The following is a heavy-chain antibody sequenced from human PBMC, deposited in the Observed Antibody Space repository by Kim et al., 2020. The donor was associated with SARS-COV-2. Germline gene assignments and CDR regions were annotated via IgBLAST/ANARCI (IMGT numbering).Heavy chain of an antibody. CDR3: ARDGRVGSSSSHVSYYYGMDV. Sequence: GGSLRLSCAASGFTFSDYYMSWIRQAPGKGLEWVSYISSSSSYTNYADSVKGRFTISRDNAKNSLYLQMNSLRAEDTAVYYCARDGRVGSSSSHVSYYYGMDVWGQGTTVTVSS. CDR1: GFTFSDYY. J-gene: IGHJ6*02. V-gene: IGHV3-11*05. D-gene: IGHD6-6*01. CDR2: ISSSSSYT.